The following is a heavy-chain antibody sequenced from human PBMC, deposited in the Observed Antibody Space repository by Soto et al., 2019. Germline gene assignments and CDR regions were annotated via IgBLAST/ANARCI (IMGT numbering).Heavy chain of an antibody. CDR2: INHSGST. CDR3: ARGGVPAAIKAVAGYYFEY. V-gene: IGHV4-34*01. Sequence: SETLSLTCAVYGGSFSGYYWSWIRQPPGKGLEWIGEINHSGSTNYNPSLKSRVTISVDTSKNQFSLKLSSVTAADTAVYYCARGGVPAAIKAVAGYYFEYWGQGTLVTVSS. D-gene: IGHD2-2*01. J-gene: IGHJ4*02. CDR1: GGSFSGYY.